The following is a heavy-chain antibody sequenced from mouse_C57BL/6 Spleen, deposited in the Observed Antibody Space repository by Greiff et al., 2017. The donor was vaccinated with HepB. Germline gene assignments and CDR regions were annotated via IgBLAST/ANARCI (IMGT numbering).Heavy chain of an antibody. Sequence: EVKVVESGGDLVKPGGSLKLSCAASGFTFSSYGMSWVRQTPDKRLEWVATISSGGSYTYYPDSVKGRFTISRDNAKNTLYLQMSSLKSEDTAMYYCARGGRAFDYWGQGTTLTVSS. V-gene: IGHV5-6*01. CDR3: ARGGRAFDY. D-gene: IGHD3-1*01. CDR2: ISSGGSYT. J-gene: IGHJ2*01. CDR1: GFTFSSYG.